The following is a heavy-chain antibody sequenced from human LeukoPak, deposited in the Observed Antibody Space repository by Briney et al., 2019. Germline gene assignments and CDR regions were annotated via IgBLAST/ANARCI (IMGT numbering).Heavy chain of an antibody. V-gene: IGHV3-23*01. J-gene: IGHJ4*02. Sequence: QAGGSLRLSCAASGFTFSSCAMSWVRQAPGKGLEWVSAISGSGGTTYYADSVKGRFTISRDNSKNTLYLQMNSLRAEDTALYYCAKRAYDSSGYYSVGVDYWGQGTLVTVSS. CDR2: ISGSGGTT. CDR3: AKRAYDSSGYYSVGVDY. D-gene: IGHD3-22*01. CDR1: GFTFSSCA.